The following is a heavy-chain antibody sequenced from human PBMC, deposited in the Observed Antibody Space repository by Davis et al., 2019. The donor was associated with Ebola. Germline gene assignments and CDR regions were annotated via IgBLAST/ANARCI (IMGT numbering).Heavy chain of an antibody. CDR3: ARVLSGYYYFYMDV. D-gene: IGHD6-25*01. J-gene: IGHJ6*03. CDR2: INHRGST. CDR1: GGSFSGYY. V-gene: IGHV4-34*01. Sequence: MPSETLSLTCAVYGGSFSGYYWSWIRQPPGKGLEWSGEINHRGSTNYNPSLKSRVTISVDTSKIQFSLKLSSVTAADTAVYYCARVLSGYYYFYMDVWGKGTTVTVSS.